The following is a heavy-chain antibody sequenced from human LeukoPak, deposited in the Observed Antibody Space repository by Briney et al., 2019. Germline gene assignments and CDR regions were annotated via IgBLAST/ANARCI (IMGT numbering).Heavy chain of an antibody. Sequence: GGSLRLSCAASGFTFRDYWMSWVRQGPGNGLEWVAKIDFHGSEKYYVDSVKGRFTISRDNAKNSLYLQMNSLRAEDTAVYYCARKATIIDYWGQGTLVTVSS. CDR1: GFTFRDYW. CDR2: IDFHGSEK. V-gene: IGHV3-7*04. D-gene: IGHD5-12*01. CDR3: ARKATIIDY. J-gene: IGHJ4*02.